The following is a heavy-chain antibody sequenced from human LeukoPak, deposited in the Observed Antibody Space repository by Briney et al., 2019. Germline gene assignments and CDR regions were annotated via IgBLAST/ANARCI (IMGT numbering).Heavy chain of an antibody. CDR2: IRSKANNDAT. J-gene: IGHJ6*03. D-gene: IGHD6-13*01. V-gene: IGHV3-73*01. Sequence: GGSLRLSCAASGFTFRVSAMHWVRQAPGKGLEWIGRIRSKANNDATAYAASVKGRFTISRDNSKNTLYLQMNSLRAEDTAVYYCAKVQSWYYYYYYMDVWGKGTTVTISS. CDR3: AKVQSWYYYYYYMDV. CDR1: GFTFRVSA.